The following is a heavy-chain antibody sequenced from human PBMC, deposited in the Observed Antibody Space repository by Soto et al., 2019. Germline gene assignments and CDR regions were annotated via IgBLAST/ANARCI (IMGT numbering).Heavy chain of an antibody. CDR1: GDSVSSNSAA. J-gene: IGHJ3*02. CDR3: ARGMGALSSGSYYAFDI. D-gene: IGHD1-26*01. CDR2: TYYRSKWYN. V-gene: IGHV6-1*01. Sequence: KQSQTLSLTCAISGDSVSSNSAAWNWIRQSPSRGLEWLGRTYYRSKWYNDYAVSVKSRITINPDTSKNQFSLQLNSVTPEDTAVYYCARGMGALSSGSYYAFDIWGQGTMVTVSS.